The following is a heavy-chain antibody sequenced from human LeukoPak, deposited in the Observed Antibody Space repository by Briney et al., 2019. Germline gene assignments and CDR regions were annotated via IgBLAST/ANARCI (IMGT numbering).Heavy chain of an antibody. Sequence: SETLSLTCTVSGGSISSYYWSWIRQPAGKGLEWIGRIYTSGSTNYNPSLKSRVTMSVDTSKNQFSLKLSSVTAADTAVYYCASTLTTGYGDAFDIWGQGTMVTVSS. D-gene: IGHD4-11*01. CDR3: ASTLTTGYGDAFDI. J-gene: IGHJ3*02. V-gene: IGHV4-4*07. CDR2: IYTSGST. CDR1: GGSISSYY.